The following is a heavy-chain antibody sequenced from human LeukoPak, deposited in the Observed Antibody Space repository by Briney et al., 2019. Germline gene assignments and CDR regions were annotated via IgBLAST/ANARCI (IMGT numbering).Heavy chain of an antibody. CDR3: ARDAGASLLVRGHFDY. J-gene: IGHJ4*02. D-gene: IGHD6-6*01. Sequence: PGGSLRLSCAASGFTFSSYGMHWVRQAPGKGLGWVSSISSGGAYIYYADSVKGRFTISRDNAQNSLFLQMDGLRDDDTAVYFCARDAGASLLVRGHFDYWGQGTLVTVSS. CDR2: ISSGGAYI. CDR1: GFTFSSYG. V-gene: IGHV3-21*01.